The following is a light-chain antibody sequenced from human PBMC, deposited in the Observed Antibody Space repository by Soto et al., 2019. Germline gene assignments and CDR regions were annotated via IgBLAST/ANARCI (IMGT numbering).Light chain of an antibody. V-gene: IGLV2-14*01. CDR3: SSYTSSSTLLYV. CDR1: SSDVGGYNY. J-gene: IGLJ1*01. Sequence: SALTQPASVSGSPGQSITISCTGTSSDVGGYNYVSWYQQHPGKAPKLMIYEVSNRPSGASNRFSGSKSGNTASLTISGLQAEDEAHYYCSSYTSSSTLLYVFGTGTKVTVL. CDR2: EVS.